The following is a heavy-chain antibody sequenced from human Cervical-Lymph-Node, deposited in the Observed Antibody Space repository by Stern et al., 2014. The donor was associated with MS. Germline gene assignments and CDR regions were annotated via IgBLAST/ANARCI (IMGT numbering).Heavy chain of an antibody. J-gene: IGHJ4*02. CDR3: ARERALIVGATTGFDY. CDR2: INPNSGGT. V-gene: IGHV1-2*06. D-gene: IGHD1-26*01. Sequence: QVQLVQSGAEVKKPGASVKVSCKASGYTFTGYYMHWLRQAPGQGLEWMGRINPNSGGTNYAQKFQGRVTMTRDTSISTAYMELSRLRSDDTAVYYCARERALIVGATTGFDYWGQGTLVTVSS. CDR1: GYTFTGYY.